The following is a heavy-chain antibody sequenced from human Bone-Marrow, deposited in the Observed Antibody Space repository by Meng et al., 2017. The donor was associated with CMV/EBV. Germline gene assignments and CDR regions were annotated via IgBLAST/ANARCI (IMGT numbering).Heavy chain of an antibody. CDR3: ARVGYYYYYGMDV. D-gene: IGHD6-13*01. V-gene: IGHV4-59*01. J-gene: IGHJ6*02. CDR2: SYYSGST. CDR1: GGSISSYY. Sequence: SETLSLTCTVSGGSISSYYWSWIRQPPGKGLEWIGYSYYSGSTNYNPSLKSRVTISVDTSKNQFSLKLSSVTAADTAVYYCARVGYYYYYGMDVWGQGTTVTVSS.